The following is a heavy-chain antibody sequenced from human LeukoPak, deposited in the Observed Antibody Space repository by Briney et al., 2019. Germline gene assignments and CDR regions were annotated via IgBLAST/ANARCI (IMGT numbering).Heavy chain of an antibody. CDR3: ARDGYYCGSGTPGGDYGMDV. CDR2: ISAYNGNT. J-gene: IGHJ6*02. V-gene: IGHV1-18*01. D-gene: IGHD3-10*01. Sequence: ASVKVSCKASGYTFTSYGISWVRQAPGQGLEWMGWISAYNGNTNYAQKLQGRVTMTTDTSTSTAYMELRSLRSDDTAVYYCARDGYYCGSGTPGGDYGMDVWGQGTTVTVSS. CDR1: GYTFTSYG.